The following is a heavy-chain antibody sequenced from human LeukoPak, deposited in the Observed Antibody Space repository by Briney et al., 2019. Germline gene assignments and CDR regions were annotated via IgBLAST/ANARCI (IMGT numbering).Heavy chain of an antibody. D-gene: IGHD2-2*01. CDR2: ISGTGDYI. V-gene: IGHV3-21*01. CDR1: GFTFSSYS. J-gene: IGHJ4*02. Sequence: GGSLRLSCAASGFTFSSYSMNWVRQAPGKGLEWVSSISGTGDYIYYADSVKGRFTISRDNGKNSLFLQMNSLRVEDTAVYYCARREPTGCSGTSCFAGPVGNWGQGTLVTVSS. CDR3: ARREPTGCSGTSCFAGPVGN.